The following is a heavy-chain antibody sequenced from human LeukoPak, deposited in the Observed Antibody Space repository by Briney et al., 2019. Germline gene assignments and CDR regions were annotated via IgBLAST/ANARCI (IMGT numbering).Heavy chain of an antibody. J-gene: IGHJ4*02. CDR1: GFTFSDYW. D-gene: IGHD3-16*01. Sequence: PGGSLRLSCAASGFTFSDYWMNWVRQAPGKGLEWVANIKQAGGEKYYVDSVKGRFTISRDNAKNSLYLQMNSLRAEDTAVYYCAKETRGGSYGILDYWGQGTLVTVSS. CDR3: AKETRGGSYGILDY. CDR2: IKQAGGEK. V-gene: IGHV3-7*03.